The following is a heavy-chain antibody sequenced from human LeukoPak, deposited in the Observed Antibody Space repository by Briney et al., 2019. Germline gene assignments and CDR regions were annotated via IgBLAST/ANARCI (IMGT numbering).Heavy chain of an antibody. CDR1: GGTFSSYA. J-gene: IGHJ6*03. CDR2: IIPIFGTT. D-gene: IGHD2-15*01. V-gene: IGHV1-69*06. Sequence: GASVKVSCKVSGGTFSSYAISWVRQAPGQGLEWMGGIIPIFGTTNYAQKFQGRVTITADKSTSTAYMELSSLRSEDTAVYYCAAGYCSGGSCSTYYYYYYMDVWGKGTTVTVSS. CDR3: AAGYCSGGSCSTYYYYYYMDV.